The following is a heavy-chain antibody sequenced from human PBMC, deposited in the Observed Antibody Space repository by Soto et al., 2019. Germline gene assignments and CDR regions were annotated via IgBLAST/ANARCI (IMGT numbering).Heavy chain of an antibody. CDR3: AKDGGPVYCNSPGCSAKHFDY. Sequence: QVQLVESGGGGVQPGRSRRLSCEPFGFTFSNNAMPWVRQAQGKGWEWGAIIQYDGDNEYYAASVRGRFPISRDNSKNTLYLQTSSLRHEDTAVYYCAKDGGPVYCNSPGCSAKHFDYWGQGTLVTVSS. V-gene: IGHV3-30*18. D-gene: IGHD2-2*01. J-gene: IGHJ4*02. CDR1: GFTFSNNA. CDR2: IQYDGDNE.